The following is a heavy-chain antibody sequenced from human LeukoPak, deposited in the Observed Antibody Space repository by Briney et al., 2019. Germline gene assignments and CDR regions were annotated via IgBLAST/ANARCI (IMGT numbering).Heavy chain of an antibody. V-gene: IGHV4-59*08. D-gene: IGHD3-16*01. CDR3: ARGWGYFDY. CDR2: IYYSGST. J-gene: IGHJ4*02. Sequence: SETLSLTCTVSGGSISSYYWSWTRQPPGRGLEWIGYIYYSGSTNYNPSLKSRVTISVDTSKNQFSLKLSSVTAADTAVYYCARGWGYFDYWGQGTLVTVSS. CDR1: GGSISSYY.